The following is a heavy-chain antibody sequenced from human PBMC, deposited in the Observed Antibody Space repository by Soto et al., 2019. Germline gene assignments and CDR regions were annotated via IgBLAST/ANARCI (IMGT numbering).Heavy chain of an antibody. CDR1: RASINRSPDY. D-gene: IGHD1-1*01. CDR3: VRYTFGNARKYHHAMDG. V-gene: IGHV4-30-4*01. Sequence: HSWRLALTCTVSRASINRSPDYWCWIRTPPGKGLEWIGYIFHSGSAYYNPSLKSRVTISVDTSKNQFSLKLTSVTAADTAVFYCVRYTFGNARKYHHAMDGRGQRTTFNVSS. CDR2: IFHSGSA. J-gene: IGHJ6*02.